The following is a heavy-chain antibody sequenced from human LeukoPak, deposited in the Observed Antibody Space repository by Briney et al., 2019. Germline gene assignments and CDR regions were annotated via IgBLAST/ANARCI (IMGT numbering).Heavy chain of an antibody. CDR1: SGSISGYY. CDR3: ARGERPGCDY. J-gene: IGHJ4*02. Sequence: SETLSLTCAVYSGSISGYYWSWIRQSPGSGLEWIGQIYYSGSTNYNPSLKSRVTISVDTCKNHFSLNLNSVTAADTAVYYCARGERPGCDYWGQGTLVTVSS. D-gene: IGHD6-6*01. CDR2: IYYSGST. V-gene: IGHV4-34*01.